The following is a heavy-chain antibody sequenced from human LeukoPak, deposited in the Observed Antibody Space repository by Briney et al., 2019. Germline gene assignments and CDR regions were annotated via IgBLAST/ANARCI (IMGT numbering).Heavy chain of an antibody. Sequence: GESLRLSCAASPFTSSGHWMSWVRQAPGKGLEWVANIKEDGSEKYYLDSVKGRFTISRDNAKNSLHLQINSLRVEDTAVYYCARNSFAELMLLGSAYGMDVWGQGTTVTVSS. V-gene: IGHV3-7*01. CDR1: PFTSSGHW. J-gene: IGHJ6*02. CDR3: ARNSFAELMLLGSAYGMDV. CDR2: IKEDGSEK. D-gene: IGHD1-7*01.